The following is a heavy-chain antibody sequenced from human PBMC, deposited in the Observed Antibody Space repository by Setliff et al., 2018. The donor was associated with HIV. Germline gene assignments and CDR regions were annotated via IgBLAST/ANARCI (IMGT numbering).Heavy chain of an antibody. CDR2: IDPNGGAT. J-gene: IGHJ3*02. D-gene: IGHD2-2*01. CDR1: TFTSYF. Sequence: TFTSYFLHWVRQAPGQGLEWLGIIDPNGGATNNAQKLQGRLTVTTDTSTGTLYMELSNLRSDDSAVYYCARAGGGATDQAFDIWGQGTMVTVSS. CDR3: ARAGGGATDQAFDI. V-gene: IGHV1-46*01.